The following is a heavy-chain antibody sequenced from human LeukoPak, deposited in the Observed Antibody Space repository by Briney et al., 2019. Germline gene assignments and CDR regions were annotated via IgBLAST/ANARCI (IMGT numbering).Heavy chain of an antibody. D-gene: IGHD3-10*01. CDR2: ISAYNGNT. Sequence: ASVKVSCKASGYTFTSYGISWVRQAPGQGLEWMGWISAYNGNTNYAQKLQGRVTMTTDTSMSTAYMELRSLRSDDTAVYYCARGTMVRGVIIIGGYYYYMDVWGKGTTVTVSS. V-gene: IGHV1-18*01. J-gene: IGHJ6*03. CDR3: ARGTMVRGVIIIGGYYYYMDV. CDR1: GYTFTSYG.